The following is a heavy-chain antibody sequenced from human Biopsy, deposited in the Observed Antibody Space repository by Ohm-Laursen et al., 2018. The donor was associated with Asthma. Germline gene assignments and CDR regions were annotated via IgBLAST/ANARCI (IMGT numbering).Heavy chain of an antibody. CDR3: ARQMNYDFWRSPLDI. Sequence: SLRLSCAASGFTVSSNGMSWVRQPPGKGLEWVSYISLSSNTIYYADSVNGRFTVSRDNAKSSLYLQMNSLRDEDTAVYYCARQMNYDFWRSPLDIWGLGTMVIVSS. J-gene: IGHJ3*02. CDR2: ISLSSNTI. CDR1: GFTVSSNG. D-gene: IGHD3-3*01. V-gene: IGHV3-48*02.